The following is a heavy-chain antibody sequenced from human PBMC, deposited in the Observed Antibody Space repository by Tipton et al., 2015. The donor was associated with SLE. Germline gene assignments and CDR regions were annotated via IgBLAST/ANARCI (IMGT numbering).Heavy chain of an antibody. CDR1: GGSFSGYY. Sequence: TLSLTCAVYGGSFSGYYWSWIRQPPGKGLEWIGEINHSGSTNYNPSLKSRVTISVDTSKNQFSLKLGSVTAADTAVYYCAREGIHPGTAVAGLDYWGQGTLVTVSS. CDR3: AREGIHPGTAVAGLDY. D-gene: IGHD6-19*01. J-gene: IGHJ4*02. V-gene: IGHV4-34*01. CDR2: INHSGST.